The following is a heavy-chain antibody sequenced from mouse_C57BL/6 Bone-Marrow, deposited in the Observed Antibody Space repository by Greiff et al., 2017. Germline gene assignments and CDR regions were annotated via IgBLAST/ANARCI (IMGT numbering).Heavy chain of an antibody. CDR1: GFNIKDYY. CDR3: AIVTTVVYFDY. Sequence: VQLQQSGAELVKPGASVKLSCTASGFNIKDYYMHWVKQRTEQGLEWIGRIDPEDGETTSAPKLQGKATITADTSSNTAYLQLSSLTSEYTAVYFCAIVTTVVYFDYWGQGTTLTVSS. CDR2: IDPEDGET. V-gene: IGHV14-2*01. J-gene: IGHJ2*01. D-gene: IGHD1-1*01.